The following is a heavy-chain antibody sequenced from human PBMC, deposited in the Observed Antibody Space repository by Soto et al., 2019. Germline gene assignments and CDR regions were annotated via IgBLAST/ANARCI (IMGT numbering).Heavy chain of an antibody. J-gene: IGHJ3*02. D-gene: IGHD4-17*01. CDR3: ARAVDYGDYDAFDI. CDR1: GGSISSYY. V-gene: IGHV4-59*01. CDR2: IYYSGST. Sequence: QVQLQESGPGLVKPSETLSLTCTVSGGSISSYYWSWIRQPPGKGLEWIGYIYYSGSTNYNPSLKSRVTISVDTSKNQCSLKLSSVTAADTAVYYCARAVDYGDYDAFDIWGQGTMVTVSS.